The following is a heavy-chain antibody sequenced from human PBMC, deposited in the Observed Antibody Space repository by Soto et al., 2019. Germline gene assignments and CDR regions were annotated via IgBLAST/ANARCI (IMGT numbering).Heavy chain of an antibody. Sequence: EVQLSESGGDLRQPGGSLRLSCAASGFTFTNYAMTWVRQTPGKGLEWVSGISASGGLKYYADSVRGRFTVSRDNSKKILYLQVDNLRDEDTALYYCAREVGAPSGWLDPWGQGTQVTVSS. CDR2: ISASGGLK. CDR1: GFTFTNYA. J-gene: IGHJ5*02. D-gene: IGHD1-26*01. V-gene: IGHV3-23*01. CDR3: AREVGAPSGWLDP.